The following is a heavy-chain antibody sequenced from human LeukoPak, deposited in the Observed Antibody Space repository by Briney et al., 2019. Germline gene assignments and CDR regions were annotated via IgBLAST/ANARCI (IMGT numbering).Heavy chain of an antibody. CDR1: GFTVSSNY. CDR2: IYSGGST. D-gene: IGHD1-7*01. J-gene: IGHJ4*02. V-gene: IGHV3-66*04. Sequence: GRSLRLSCAASGFTVSSNYMSWVRQAPGKGLEWVSVIYSGGSTYYADSVKGRFTISRDNSKNTLYLQMNSLRAEDTAVYYCAKPSQKNWNYEVYWGQGTLVTVSS. CDR3: AKPSQKNWNYEVY.